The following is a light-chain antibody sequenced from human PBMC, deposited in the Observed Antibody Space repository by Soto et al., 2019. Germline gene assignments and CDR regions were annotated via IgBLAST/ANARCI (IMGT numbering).Light chain of an antibody. CDR1: QGISNY. V-gene: IGKV1-33*01. Sequence: DIQMTQSPSSLSASVGDRVTITCQASQGISNYLNWYQQKLGKAPKLLIYDTSSLEPGVPSRFSGSASGTDFTFTISSLQPEDIATYYCQQYHSLPLTFGQGTRLEV. CDR3: QQYHSLPLT. CDR2: DTS. J-gene: IGKJ5*01.